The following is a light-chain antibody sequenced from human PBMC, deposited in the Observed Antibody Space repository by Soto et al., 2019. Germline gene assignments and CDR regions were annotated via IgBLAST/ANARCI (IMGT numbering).Light chain of an antibody. CDR3: SSYAGSNNFV. CDR1: SSDVGGYIS. CDR2: EVS. Sequence: QSALTQPPSASGSPGQSVTISCTGTSSDVGGYISVSWYQQHPGKAPKLMIYEVSTRPSGVPDRFSGSKSGNTASLTVSGLQAEDEADYYCSSYAGSNNFVFGTGTKLTVL. J-gene: IGLJ1*01. V-gene: IGLV2-8*01.